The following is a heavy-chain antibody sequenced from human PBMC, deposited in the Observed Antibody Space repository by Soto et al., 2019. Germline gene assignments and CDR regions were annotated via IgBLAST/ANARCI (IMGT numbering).Heavy chain of an antibody. J-gene: IGHJ3*02. CDR2: IYYSGST. V-gene: IGHV4-30-4*02. Sequence: SDTLSLTCTVSGGSISIGDYYWSWIRHPPGKGLEWIGYIYYSGSTYYNPSLKSRVTISVDTSKNQFSVKLNSVTAADTAVYYCARHQSIVVVTAARAFDIWGQGTMVTVSS. CDR1: GGSISIGDYY. D-gene: IGHD2-15*01. CDR3: ARHQSIVVVTAARAFDI.